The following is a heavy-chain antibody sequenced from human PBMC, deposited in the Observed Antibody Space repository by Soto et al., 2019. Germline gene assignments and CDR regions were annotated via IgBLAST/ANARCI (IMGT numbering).Heavy chain of an antibody. CDR2: IYYSGST. V-gene: IGHV4-39*01. J-gene: IGHJ6*02. D-gene: IGHD6-13*01. Sequence: QLQLQESGPGLVKPSETLSLTCTVSGGSISSSSYYWGWIRQPPGKGLEWIGSIYYSGSTYYNPSLKSRVTISVDTSKNQFSLKLSSVTAADTAVYYCARPPTPTGQHPKTDSDYYYGMDVWGQGTTVTVSS. CDR3: ARPPTPTGQHPKTDSDYYYGMDV. CDR1: GGSISSSSYY.